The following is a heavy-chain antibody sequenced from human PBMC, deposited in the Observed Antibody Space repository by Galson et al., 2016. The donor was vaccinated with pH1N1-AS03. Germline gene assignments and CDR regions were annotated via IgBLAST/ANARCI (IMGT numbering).Heavy chain of an antibody. D-gene: IGHD6-19*01. CDR2: VSGNGGSE. CDR1: GFTFANTA. CDR3: AKDRGHSSGWYPAFYFDS. Sequence: SLRLSCAASGFTFANTAMNWVRQAPGKGLAWVAAVSGNGGSEYYADSVKGRFTISRDNSKNTLFLQMNNLRAEETAVYYCAKDRGHSSGWYPAFYFDSWGQGTQVTVSS. J-gene: IGHJ4*02. V-gene: IGHV3-23*01.